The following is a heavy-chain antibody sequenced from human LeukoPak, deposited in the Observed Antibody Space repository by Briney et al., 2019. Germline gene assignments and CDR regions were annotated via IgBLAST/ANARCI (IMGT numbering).Heavy chain of an antibody. CDR2: ISGSGFST. D-gene: IGHD5-12*01. J-gene: IGHJ4*02. V-gene: IGHV3-23*01. CDR3: ARDTGSGYDYFSYYFDY. CDR1: GFTFSSYG. Sequence: GGTLRLSCAASGFTFSSYGLSWVRQAPGKGLEWVSGISGSGFSTYSADSVKGRFTISRDNAKNTVYLQMNSLRVEDTAMYYCARDTGSGYDYFSYYFDYWGQGTLVTVSS.